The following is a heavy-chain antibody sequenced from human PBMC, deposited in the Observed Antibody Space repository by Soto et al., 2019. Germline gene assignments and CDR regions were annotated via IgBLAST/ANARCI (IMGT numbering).Heavy chain of an antibody. D-gene: IGHD3-22*01. V-gene: IGHV3-23*01. CDR1: GFTFSSYA. Sequence: GGSLRLSCAASGFTFSSYAMSWVRQAPGKGLEWVSAISGSGGSTYYADSVKGRFTISRDNSKNTLYLQMNSLRAEDTAVYYCAKRNGPFIYDSSGSHFDYWGQGTLVTVSS. J-gene: IGHJ4*02. CDR2: ISGSGGST. CDR3: AKRNGPFIYDSSGSHFDY.